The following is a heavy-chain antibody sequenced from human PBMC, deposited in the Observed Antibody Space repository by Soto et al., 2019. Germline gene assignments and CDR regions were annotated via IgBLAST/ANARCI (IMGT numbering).Heavy chain of an antibody. CDR2: INHSGST. Sequence: QVQLQQWGAGLLKPSETLSLTCAVYGGSFSGYYWSWIRQPPGKGLEWIGEINHSGSTNYNPSLKSRVTISVDTTKDPFAMKLSSVTAADTAVYYFARGITMVRGVIPRPYFDYWGQETLVTVSS. V-gene: IGHV4-34*01. J-gene: IGHJ4*02. CDR1: GGSFSGYY. CDR3: ARGITMVRGVIPRPYFDY. D-gene: IGHD3-10*01.